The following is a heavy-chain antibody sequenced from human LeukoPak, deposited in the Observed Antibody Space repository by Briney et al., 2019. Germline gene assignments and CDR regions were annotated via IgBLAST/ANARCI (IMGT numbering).Heavy chain of an antibody. J-gene: IGHJ4*02. CDR1: GGSFSGYY. V-gene: IGHV4-34*01. CDR3: AREGYCSSTSCYGFSY. CDR2: INHSGST. Sequence: PSETQSLTCAVYGGSFSGYYWSWIRQPPGKGLEWIGEINHSGSTNYNPSLKSRVTISVDTSKNQFSLKLSSVTAADTAVYYCAREGYCSSTSCYGFSYWGQGTLVTVSS. D-gene: IGHD2-2*01.